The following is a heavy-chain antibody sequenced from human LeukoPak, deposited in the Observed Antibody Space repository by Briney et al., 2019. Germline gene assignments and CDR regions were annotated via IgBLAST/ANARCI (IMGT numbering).Heavy chain of an antibody. CDR3: ARVDNWGLDF. V-gene: IGHV1-2*02. D-gene: IGHD3-16*01. J-gene: IGHJ4*02. CDR2: INPNSGAT. CDR1: GYTFTGYY. Sequence: ASVKVSCKASGYTFTGYYMHWVRQAPGQGPEWMGWINPNSGATNYAQKFQGRVTMTRDMSIITTYMELSRLRSDDTAVYYCARVDNWGLDFWGQGTLVIVSS.